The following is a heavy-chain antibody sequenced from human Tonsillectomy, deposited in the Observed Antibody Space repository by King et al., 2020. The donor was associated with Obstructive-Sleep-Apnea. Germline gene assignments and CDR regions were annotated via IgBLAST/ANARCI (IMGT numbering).Heavy chain of an antibody. CDR1: GFTFSGYA. CDR3: AKDPGRLSIAPAVDYYYGMDV. J-gene: IGHJ6*02. Sequence: VQLVESGGGVVQPGRSLRLSCVASGFTFSGYAMDWVRQAPGKGLEWVAVISYDGNTEYYADSVKGRFTISRDNSKKTLYLQMNSLRADDTAVYFCAKDPGRLSIAPAVDYYYGMDVWGHGTTVSVSS. D-gene: IGHD6-13*01. V-gene: IGHV3-30*04. CDR2: ISYDGNTE.